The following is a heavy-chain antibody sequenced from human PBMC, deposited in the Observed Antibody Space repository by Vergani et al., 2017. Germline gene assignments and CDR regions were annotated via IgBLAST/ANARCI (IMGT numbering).Heavy chain of an antibody. CDR2: IYYSGST. D-gene: IGHD3-22*01. V-gene: IGHV4-39*01. CDR1: GGSISSSSYY. Sequence: QLQLQESGPGLVKPSETLSLTCTVSGGSISSSSYYWGWIRQPPGKGLEWIGSIYYSGSTYYNPSLKSRVTISVDTSKNQFSLKLSSVTAADTAVYYCARHVYIPNVLRQITMIVVVITNFDYWGQGTLVTVSS. J-gene: IGHJ4*02. CDR3: ARHVYIPNVLRQITMIVVVITNFDY.